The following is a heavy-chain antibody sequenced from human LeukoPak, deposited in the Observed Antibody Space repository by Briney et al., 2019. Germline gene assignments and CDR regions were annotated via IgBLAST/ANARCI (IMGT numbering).Heavy chain of an antibody. CDR2: LYYSDNP. D-gene: IGHD3-10*01. V-gene: IGHV4-59*04. CDR3: ARGVYGSGSYYNFDY. Sequence: SETLSLTCTVTGVSITSYHWSWIRQPPGKGLEWIAALYYSDNPYYSPSLKSRVTISIDTSKNQFSLRLRSVTAADTAVYYCARGVYGSGSYYNFDYWGQGALVTVSS. CDR1: GVSITSYH. J-gene: IGHJ4*02.